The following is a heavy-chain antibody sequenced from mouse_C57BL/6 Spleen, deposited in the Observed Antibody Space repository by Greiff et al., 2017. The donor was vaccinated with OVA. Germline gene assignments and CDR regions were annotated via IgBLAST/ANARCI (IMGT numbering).Heavy chain of an antibody. CDR1: GFTFSDYY. J-gene: IGHJ1*03. Sequence: EVMLVESEGGLVQPGSSMKLSCTASGFTFSDYYMAWVRQVPEKGLEWVANINYDGSSTYYLDSLKSRFIISRDNAKNILYLQMSSLKSEDTATYYCARRTMITDWYFDVWGTGTTVTVSS. V-gene: IGHV5-16*01. CDR3: ARRTMITDWYFDV. CDR2: INYDGSST. D-gene: IGHD2-4*01.